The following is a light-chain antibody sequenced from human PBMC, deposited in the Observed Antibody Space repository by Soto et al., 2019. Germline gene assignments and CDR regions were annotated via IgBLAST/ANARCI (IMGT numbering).Light chain of an antibody. J-gene: IGKJ1*01. CDR3: HQPYSSPWT. Sequence: DIQMTQSPSSLSASIGDRVTITCRASQTISTYLNWYQQQPGKAPKLLIYAASTLQSGVPSRFSGSGSGTDLTLTISSMQTEDFALYCCHQPYSSPWTFGQGTTVEIK. V-gene: IGKV1-39*01. CDR2: AAS. CDR1: QTISTY.